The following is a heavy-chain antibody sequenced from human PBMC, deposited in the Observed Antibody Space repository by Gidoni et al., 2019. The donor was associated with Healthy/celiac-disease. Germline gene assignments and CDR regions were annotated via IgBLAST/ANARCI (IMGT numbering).Heavy chain of an antibody. CDR3: ATDLGITFGGVIVPIDY. V-gene: IGHV1-24*01. CDR1: GYTITELS. D-gene: IGHD3-16*02. CDR2: FDPEDGET. J-gene: IGHJ4*02. Sequence: QVQLVQSGAEVEKPGASVKVSCKVSGYTITELSMHWVRQAPGKGLEWMGGFDPEDGETIYAQKFQGRVTMTEDTSTDTAYMELSSLRSEDTAVYYCATDLGITFGGVIVPIDYWGQGTLVTVSS.